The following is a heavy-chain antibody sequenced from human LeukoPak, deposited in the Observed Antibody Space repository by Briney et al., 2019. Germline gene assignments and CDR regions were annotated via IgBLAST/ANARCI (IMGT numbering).Heavy chain of an antibody. J-gene: IGHJ4*02. D-gene: IGHD3-10*01. Sequence: GGSLTLSCAASGFTFSSYCIHWVRQAPGKGLEWVAFIHFDGSNHYHGDSLKGRFTNSRDNSQKTPYLQMYSLRADDNAVYFLAKARVGVIGDIDYWGQGTLVTVSS. CDR2: IHFDGSNH. CDR3: AKARVGVIGDIDY. V-gene: IGHV3-30*02. CDR1: GFTFSSYC.